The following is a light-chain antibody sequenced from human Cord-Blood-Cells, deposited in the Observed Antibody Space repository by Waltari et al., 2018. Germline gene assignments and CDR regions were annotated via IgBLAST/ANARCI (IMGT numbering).Light chain of an antibody. V-gene: IGKV3-11*01. CDR1: QSVSSY. J-gene: IGKJ4*01. CDR2: DAS. CDR3: QQRSNGPLT. Sequence: EIVLTHSPAPLSLSPGDSATRSCRASQSVSSYLSWYQQKPGQDPSLLIYDASNRATGISARVSGSGSGTHFTLTLSGLEPQDFADYYCQQRSNGPLTFGAGTKVEIK.